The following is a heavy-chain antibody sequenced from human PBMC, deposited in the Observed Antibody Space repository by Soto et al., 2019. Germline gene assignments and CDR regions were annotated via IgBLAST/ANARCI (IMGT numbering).Heavy chain of an antibody. V-gene: IGHV1-69*01. D-gene: IGHD6-13*01. CDR3: ASLTPGIAAAGTDAFDI. Sequence: SVTVSCQDSLGTFSSYAISWVRQAPGQGLEWMGGIIPIFGTANYAQKFQGRVTITADESTSTAYMELSSLRSEDTAVYYCASLTPGIAAAGTDAFDIWGQGTMVTVSS. CDR2: IIPIFGTA. CDR1: LGTFSSYA. J-gene: IGHJ3*02.